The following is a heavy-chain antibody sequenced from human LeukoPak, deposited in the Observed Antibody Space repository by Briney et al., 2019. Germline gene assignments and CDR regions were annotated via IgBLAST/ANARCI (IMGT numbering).Heavy chain of an antibody. D-gene: IGHD2-2*01. Sequence: SETLSLTCHVSAASINSYYWTWIRQPAGKGMEWIGRKSTSGINNYNPSLKSGFTMSGNTSRNQFSLRVSAGTAATPAVYYVGRELPAVSRSFDYWGQGTLVTVSS. CDR3: GRELPAVSRSFDY. CDR2: KSTSGIN. V-gene: IGHV4-4*07. CDR1: AASINSYY. J-gene: IGHJ4*02.